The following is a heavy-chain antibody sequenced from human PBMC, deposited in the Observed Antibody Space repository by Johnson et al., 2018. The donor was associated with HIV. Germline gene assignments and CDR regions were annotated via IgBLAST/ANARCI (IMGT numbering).Heavy chain of an antibody. D-gene: IGHD4-23*01. J-gene: IGHJ3*02. V-gene: IGHV3-11*04. CDR2: ISSSGCTI. CDR1: GFTFSDFY. Sequence: VQLVESGGGLVKPGGSLRLSCAVSGFTFSDFYMSWIRQAPGKGLEWVSDISSSGCTIYHADSVKAGFTIARDNAKNSLYLQMNRLRADDTDVYYCAGGRGWVTLNAFDMWGQGTLVTVSS. CDR3: AGGRGWVTLNAFDM.